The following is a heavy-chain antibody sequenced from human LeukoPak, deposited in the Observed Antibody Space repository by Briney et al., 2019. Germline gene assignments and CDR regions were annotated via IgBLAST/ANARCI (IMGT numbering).Heavy chain of an antibody. V-gene: IGHV4-39*07. CDR1: GGSISSTTHY. Sequence: PSETLSLTCTVSGGSISSTTHYWGWIRQPPGKGLEWIGTIYSRGSTYYNPSLKSRVTISVDTSKNQFSLKLSSVTAADTAVYYCARGGLIAAAGTLGWFDPWGQGTLVTVSS. CDR2: IYSRGST. CDR3: ARGGLIAAAGTLGWFDP. D-gene: IGHD6-13*01. J-gene: IGHJ5*02.